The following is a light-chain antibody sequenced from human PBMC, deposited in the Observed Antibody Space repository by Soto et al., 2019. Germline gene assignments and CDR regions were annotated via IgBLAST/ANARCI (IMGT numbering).Light chain of an antibody. CDR1: QSISTY. CDR3: LQTFNTPRT. J-gene: IGKJ1*01. Sequence: DIQMTQSPSSLSASVGDRVTITCRASQSISTYLNWYQQKPGEAPKLLIYTASSLQSGVPSRFSGSGSGTDFTLTISTLQPEDFATYYCLQTFNTPRTFGQGTRWIS. V-gene: IGKV1-39*01. CDR2: TAS.